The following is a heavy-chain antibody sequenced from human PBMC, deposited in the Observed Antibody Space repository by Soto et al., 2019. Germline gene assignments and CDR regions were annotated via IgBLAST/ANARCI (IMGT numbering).Heavy chain of an antibody. V-gene: IGHV1-2*04. Sequence: ASVKVSCKASGYTFTSYGISWVRQAPGQGLEWMGWINPNSGGTNYAQKFQGWVTMTRDTSISTAYMELSRLRSDDTAVYYCARERVGAAPYYYYSGMDVWGQGTTVTVSS. CDR3: ARERVGAAPYYYYSGMDV. CDR2: INPNSGGT. J-gene: IGHJ6*02. D-gene: IGHD1-26*01. CDR1: GYTFTSYG.